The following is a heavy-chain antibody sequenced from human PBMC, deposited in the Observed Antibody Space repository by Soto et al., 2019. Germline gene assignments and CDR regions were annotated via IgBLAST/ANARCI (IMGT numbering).Heavy chain of an antibody. D-gene: IGHD3-22*01. Sequence: GGSLRLSCAASGFTFSNAWMNWVRQAPGKGLEWVGRIKSKTDGGTTDYAAPVKGRFTISRDDSKNTLYLQMNSLKTEDTAVYYCTTDLGDSSGYPNRWFDPWGQGTLVTVSS. V-gene: IGHV3-15*07. CDR2: IKSKTDGGTT. CDR3: TTDLGDSSGYPNRWFDP. J-gene: IGHJ5*02. CDR1: GFTFSNAW.